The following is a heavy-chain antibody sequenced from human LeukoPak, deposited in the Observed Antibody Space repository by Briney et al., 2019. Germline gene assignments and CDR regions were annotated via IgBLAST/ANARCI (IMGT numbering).Heavy chain of an antibody. J-gene: IGHJ4*02. CDR1: GYTCTSYD. D-gene: IGHD3-3*01. CDR2: MNPNSGNT. CDR3: ARLGSNYDFWSGYESGY. Sequence: ASVKVSCKASGYTCTSYDINWVRQATGQGLEWMGWMNPNSGNTGYAQKFQGRVTMTKNTSISTAYMELSSLRSEDTALYYCARLGSNYDFWSGYESGYWGQGTLVTVSS. V-gene: IGHV1-8*01.